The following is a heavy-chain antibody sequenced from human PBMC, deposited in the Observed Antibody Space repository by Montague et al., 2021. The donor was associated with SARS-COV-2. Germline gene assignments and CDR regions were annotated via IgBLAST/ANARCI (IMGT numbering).Heavy chain of an antibody. D-gene: IGHD1-1*01. V-gene: IGHV4-59*01. CDR3: ARAQNTCFIANCVNYFEV. CDR1: GDSISSYY. CDR2: VHYTGST. Sequence: SETLSLTCEVSGDSISSYYWRWIRQSPGKGLEWIGYVHYTGSTKYTPSLKTRVTLSLDTPKNHFSLKLRSVTAADTAIYYCARAQNTCFIANCVNYFEVWGLGALVTVSS. J-gene: IGHJ4*02.